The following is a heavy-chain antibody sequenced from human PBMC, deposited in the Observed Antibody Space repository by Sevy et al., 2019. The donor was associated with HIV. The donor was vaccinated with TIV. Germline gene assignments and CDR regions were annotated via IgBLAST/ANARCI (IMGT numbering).Heavy chain of an antibody. D-gene: IGHD6-13*01. CDR1: GFTFSSYA. CDR3: AKDYGSSWLYFDY. CDR2: ISGSGGST. Sequence: GGSLRLTCAASGFTFSSYAMSWVRQAPGKGLEWVSAISGSGGSTYYADSVKGRFTISRDNSKNTLYLQMNSLRAEDTAVYYCAKDYGSSWLYFDYWGQGTLVTVSS. J-gene: IGHJ4*02. V-gene: IGHV3-23*01.